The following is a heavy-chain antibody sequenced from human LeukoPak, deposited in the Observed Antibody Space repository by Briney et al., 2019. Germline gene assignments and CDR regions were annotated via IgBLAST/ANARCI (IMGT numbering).Heavy chain of an antibody. CDR1: GGSISSSSYY. CDR2: IYYSGST. Sequence: SSETLSLTCTVSGGSISSSSYYWGWIRQPPGKGLEWIGSIYYSGSTYYNPSLKSRVTISVDTSKNQFSLKLSSVTAADTAVYYCARTACSGGTCYSQRGAFDIWGQGTTVTVSS. D-gene: IGHD2-15*01. J-gene: IGHJ3*02. CDR3: ARTACSGGTCYSQRGAFDI. V-gene: IGHV4-39*07.